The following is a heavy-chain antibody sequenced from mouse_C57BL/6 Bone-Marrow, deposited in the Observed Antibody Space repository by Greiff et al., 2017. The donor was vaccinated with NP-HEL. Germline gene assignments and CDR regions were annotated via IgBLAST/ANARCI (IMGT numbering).Heavy chain of an antibody. J-gene: IGHJ2*01. CDR1: GFTFSSYG. Sequence: EVKLEESGGDLVKPGGSLKLSCAASGFTFSSYGMSWVRQTPDKRLEWVATISSGGSYTYYPDSVKGRFTISRDNAKNTLYLQMSSLKSEDTAMYYCARRGYYYFDYWGQGTTLTVSS. CDR2: ISSGGSYT. CDR3: ARRGYYYFDY. V-gene: IGHV5-6*02. D-gene: IGHD1-1*01.